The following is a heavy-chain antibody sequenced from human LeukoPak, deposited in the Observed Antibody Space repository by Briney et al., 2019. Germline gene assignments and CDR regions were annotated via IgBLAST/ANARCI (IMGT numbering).Heavy chain of an antibody. CDR2: IYYSGST. CDR1: GGSTSSSSYY. D-gene: IGHD6-13*01. J-gene: IGHJ4*02. Sequence: PSETLSLTCTVSGGSTSSSSYYWGWIRQPPGKGLEWIGSIYYSGSTYYNPSLKSRVTISVDTSKNQFSLKLSSVTAADTAVYYCAASGGSSSGPQLAFDSGGRGPLAPVPS. V-gene: IGHV4-39*01. CDR3: AASGGSSSGPQLAFDS.